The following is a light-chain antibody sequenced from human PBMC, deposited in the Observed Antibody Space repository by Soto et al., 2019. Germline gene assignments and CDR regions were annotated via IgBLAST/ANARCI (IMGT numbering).Light chain of an antibody. CDR2: EVS. Sequence: QSVLTQPASASGSPGQSITISCTGTSSDVGSYNLVSWYQQHPGKAPKLMIYEVSKRPSGVSNRFSGSKSGNTASLTISGLQAEDEADYYCCSYAGSSTLGVFGTGTKLTVL. V-gene: IGLV2-23*02. J-gene: IGLJ1*01. CDR3: CSYAGSSTLGV. CDR1: SSDVGSYNL.